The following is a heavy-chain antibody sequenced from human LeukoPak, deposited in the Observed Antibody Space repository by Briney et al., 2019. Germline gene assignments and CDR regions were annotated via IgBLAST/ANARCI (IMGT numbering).Heavy chain of an antibody. V-gene: IGHV4-34*01. D-gene: IGHD3-10*01. CDR3: ARVRHVGSGSS. Sequence: SETLSLTCTVSGGSISSYYWSWIRQPPGKGLEWIGEINHSGSTNYNPSLKSRVTISVDTSKNQFSLKLSSVTAADTAVYYCARVRHVGSGSSWGQGTLVTISS. J-gene: IGHJ5*02. CDR1: GGSISSYY. CDR2: INHSGST.